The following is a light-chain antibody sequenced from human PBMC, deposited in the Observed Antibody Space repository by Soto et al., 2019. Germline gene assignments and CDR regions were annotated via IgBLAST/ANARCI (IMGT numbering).Light chain of an antibody. V-gene: IGKV1-39*01. CDR2: AAF. J-gene: IGKJ3*01. CDR1: QSISNY. CDR3: QQSNSTPRT. Sequence: DIQMTQSPSSLSASVGDRVTITCRASQSISNYLNWYQQTLGKAPKLLIYAAFSLHSGVPSRFSSSGSKTDFTLNISSLQPEDFATYCSQQSNSTPRTFGPGTKVDIK.